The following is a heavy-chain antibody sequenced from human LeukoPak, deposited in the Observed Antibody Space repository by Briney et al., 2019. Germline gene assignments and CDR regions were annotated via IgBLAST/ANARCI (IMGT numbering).Heavy chain of an antibody. V-gene: IGHV3-30*18. J-gene: IGHJ4*02. CDR3: AKGFRDGYNKKDLAFDY. CDR2: ISYDGSNK. Sequence: GGSLRLSCAASGFTFSSYGMHWVRQAPGKGLEWVAVISYDGSNKYYADSVKGRFTISRDNSKNTLYLRMNSLRAGDTAVYYCAKGFRDGYNKKDLAFDYWGQGTLVTVSS. CDR1: GFTFSSYG. D-gene: IGHD5-24*01.